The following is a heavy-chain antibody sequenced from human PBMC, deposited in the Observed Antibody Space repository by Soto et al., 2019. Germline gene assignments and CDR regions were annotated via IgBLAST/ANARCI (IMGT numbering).Heavy chain of an antibody. V-gene: IGHV3-7*01. D-gene: IGHD3-22*01. CDR1: GFTFSSYW. J-gene: IGHJ6*03. CDR2: IKQDGSEK. CDR3: ARDHGLFNMRYYYYMDV. Sequence: PGGSLRLSXAASGFTFSSYWMSWVRQAPGKGLEWVANIKQDGSEKYYVDSVKGRFTISRDNAKNSLYLQMNSLRAEDTAVYYCARDHGLFNMRYYYYMDVWGKGTTVTVSS.